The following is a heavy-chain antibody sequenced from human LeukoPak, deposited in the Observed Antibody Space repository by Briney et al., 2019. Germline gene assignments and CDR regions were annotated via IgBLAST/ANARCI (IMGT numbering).Heavy chain of an antibody. D-gene: IGHD1-1*01. Sequence: GGSLRLSCAASGFTLSSYAMSWVRQAPGKGLEWASAISDSGNTYHADSVKGRFTISRDSSKNTLFLQMNRLRAEDTAIYYCATINFRPYWGQGTLVTVSS. CDR1: GFTLSSYA. J-gene: IGHJ4*02. V-gene: IGHV3-23*01. CDR3: ATINFRPY. CDR2: ISDSGNT.